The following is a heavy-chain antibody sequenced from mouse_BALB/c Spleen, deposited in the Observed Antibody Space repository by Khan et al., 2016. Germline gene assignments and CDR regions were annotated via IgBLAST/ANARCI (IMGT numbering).Heavy chain of an antibody. CDR1: GYTFTSYW. CDR2: INPSTGYT. CDR3: ARFRRYDGDY. Sequence: QVQLQQSGAELAKPGASVKMSCKASGYTFTSYWMHWVKQRPGQGLEWIGYINPSTGYTEYNQKFTDKATLTADKSASPAYMQLSSLTSEDSAVYYCARFRRYDGDYWGQGTTLTVSS. D-gene: IGHD2-14*01. V-gene: IGHV1-7*01. J-gene: IGHJ2*01.